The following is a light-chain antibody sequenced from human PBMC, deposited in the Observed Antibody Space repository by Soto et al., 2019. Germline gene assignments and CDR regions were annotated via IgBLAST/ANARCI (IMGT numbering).Light chain of an antibody. CDR1: QTISSW. Sequence: DIQMTQSPSTLSGSVGDRVTITCRASQTISSWLAWYQQKPGKAPKLLIYKASTLKSGVPSRFRGSGSGTEFTLTISSLQPDDFANYYCQHYNSYSEAFGQGTKVELK. J-gene: IGKJ1*01. CDR3: QHYNSYSEA. V-gene: IGKV1-5*03. CDR2: KAS.